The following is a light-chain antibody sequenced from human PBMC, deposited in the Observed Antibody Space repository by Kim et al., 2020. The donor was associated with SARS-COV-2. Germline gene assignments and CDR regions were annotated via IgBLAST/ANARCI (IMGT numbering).Light chain of an antibody. Sequence: VSAGESATRSCRASQSVSSYFSWYQKQPGQAPRLINYGSSSGATIIQARCSGGGSGTEFTITSRSLQSEDFADYYCQQYNNWPQTFGQGTKVDIK. CDR1: QSVSSY. CDR2: GSS. V-gene: IGKV3-15*01. J-gene: IGKJ1*01. CDR3: QQYNNWPQT.